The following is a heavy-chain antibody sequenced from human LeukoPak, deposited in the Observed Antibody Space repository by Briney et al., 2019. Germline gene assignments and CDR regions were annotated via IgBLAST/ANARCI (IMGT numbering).Heavy chain of an antibody. J-gene: IGHJ4*02. Sequence: SETLSLTCTVSGGSISSSSYYWGWIRQPPGKGLEWIGSIYYSGSTYYNPSLKSRVTISVDTSKNQFSLKLSSVTAADTAVYYCARLAVGATEGLYFDYWGQGTLVTVSS. D-gene: IGHD1-26*01. V-gene: IGHV4-39*01. CDR1: GGSISSSSYY. CDR2: IYYSGST. CDR3: ARLAVGATEGLYFDY.